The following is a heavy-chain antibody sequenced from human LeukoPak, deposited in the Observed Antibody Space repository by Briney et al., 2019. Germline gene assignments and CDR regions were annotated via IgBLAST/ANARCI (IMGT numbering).Heavy chain of an antibody. Sequence: GGTLRLSCAVSGFTVAKARMNWVRQAPGKGLEWIGRIESRSDGGTADYVAPVKGRFTISRDDSKNTVILHMNSLKVEDTAVYYCATVPGITAFGEVVDYWGQGTLVTISS. CDR3: ATVPGITAFGEVVDY. CDR1: GFTVAKAR. V-gene: IGHV3-15*04. D-gene: IGHD3-3*01. J-gene: IGHJ4*02. CDR2: IESRSDGGTA.